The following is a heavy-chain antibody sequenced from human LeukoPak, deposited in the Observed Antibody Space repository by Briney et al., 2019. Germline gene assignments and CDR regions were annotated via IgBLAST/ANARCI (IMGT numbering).Heavy chain of an antibody. Sequence: ASVKVSCKASGYTFTSYAMHWVRQAPGQRLEWMGWINAGNGNTKYSQKFQGRVTITTDESTSTAYMELSSLRSEDTAVYYCARGLSGDSSGYLGYWGQGTLVTVSS. D-gene: IGHD3-22*01. CDR1: GYTFTSYA. J-gene: IGHJ4*02. V-gene: IGHV1-3*01. CDR3: ARGLSGDSSGYLGY. CDR2: INAGNGNT.